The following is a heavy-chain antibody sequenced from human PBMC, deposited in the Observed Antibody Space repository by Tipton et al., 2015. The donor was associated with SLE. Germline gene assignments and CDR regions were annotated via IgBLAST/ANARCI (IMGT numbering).Heavy chain of an antibody. V-gene: IGHV4-39*06. J-gene: IGHJ4*02. D-gene: IGHD3-3*02. CDR2: GSHSGRT. CDR3: ARVDAGGISGAFDL. Sequence: TLSLTCTVSGDSMTSDFYFWGWIRQPPGKGLEWIGSGSHSGRTYYNPSLESRATGSVDPSKTQVRLNLTSVSAADTALYYCARVDAGGISGAFDLWGQGPLVSVSS. CDR1: GDSMTSDFYF.